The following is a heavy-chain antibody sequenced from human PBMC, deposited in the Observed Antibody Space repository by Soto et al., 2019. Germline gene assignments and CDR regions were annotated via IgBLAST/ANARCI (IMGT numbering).Heavy chain of an antibody. CDR1: GYTLTELS. D-gene: IGHD3-9*01. CDR3: ATSPRYFDWFHFDY. Sequence: ASVKVSCKVSGYTLTELSMHWVRQAPGKGLEWMGGFDPEDGETIYAQKFQGRVTMTEDTSTDTAYMELSSLRSEDTAVYYCATSPRYFDWFHFDYWGQGTLVTVSS. CDR2: FDPEDGET. V-gene: IGHV1-24*01. J-gene: IGHJ4*02.